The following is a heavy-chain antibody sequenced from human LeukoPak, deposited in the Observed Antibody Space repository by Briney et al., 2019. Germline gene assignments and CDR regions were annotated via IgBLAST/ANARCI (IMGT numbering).Heavy chain of an antibody. J-gene: IGHJ4*02. CDR3: ASSGSYRFDY. CDR1: GFTFSNYW. V-gene: IGHV3-7*01. Sequence: GGSLRLSCAASGFTFSNYWMSWVRQAPGRGLEWVANIKQDGSEKYYVDSVKGRFTISRDSSKNSLYLEMNSLRDEDTAVYYCASSGSYRFDYWGQGTLVTVSS. D-gene: IGHD1-26*01. CDR2: IKQDGSEK.